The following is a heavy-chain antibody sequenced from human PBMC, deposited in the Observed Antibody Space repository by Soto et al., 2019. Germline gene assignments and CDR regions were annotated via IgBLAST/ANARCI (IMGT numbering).Heavy chain of an antibody. J-gene: IGHJ4*02. V-gene: IGHV1-46*01. CDR3: ARAQSGFDFDY. D-gene: IGHD3-3*01. CDR1: GYTFTTYY. CDR2: INPSASNT. Sequence: QVQLVQSGAEVKKPGASVKVSCKASGYTFTTYYIHWVRQAPGQGLEWMGIINPSASNTRYAQKFQGRVAVTRDTSTSTVYTERSSLRSEDTAVYYCARAQSGFDFDYWGQGTLVTVSS.